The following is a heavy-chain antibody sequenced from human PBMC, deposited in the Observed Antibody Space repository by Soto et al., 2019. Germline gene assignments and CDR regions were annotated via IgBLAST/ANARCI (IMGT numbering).Heavy chain of an antibody. CDR3: ASAYPCRFCCSGVCDLLTY. CDR1: GYPFTSYV. CDR2: MNPNSGNT. J-gene: IGHJ4*02. D-gene: IGHD2-8*01. V-gene: IGHV1-8*01. Sequence: ASVKVSFKASGYPFTSYVFAWVQQATGQGLEWMGWMNPNSGNTGYEQKFQGGVTMTRNTSISTAYVALTSLRSEDTAVYYCASAYPCRFCCSGVCDLLTYCAQGSLVTGSS.